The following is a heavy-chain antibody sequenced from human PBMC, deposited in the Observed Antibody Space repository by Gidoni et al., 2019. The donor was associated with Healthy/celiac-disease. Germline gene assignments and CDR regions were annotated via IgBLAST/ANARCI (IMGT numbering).Heavy chain of an antibody. Sequence: EVQLLQSGAEVKKPGESLKSSCKGSGYSFTSYWIGGGRQMPGKGLEWMGIIYPGDADTKYSPSIQGQVTISADKSISTAYLQWSSLKASDTAMYYCARQPIRAVAGPNDAFDIWGQGTMVTVSS. CDR3: ARQPIRAVAGPNDAFDI. J-gene: IGHJ3*02. V-gene: IGHV5-51*01. CDR1: GYSFTSYW. CDR2: IYPGDADT. D-gene: IGHD6-19*01.